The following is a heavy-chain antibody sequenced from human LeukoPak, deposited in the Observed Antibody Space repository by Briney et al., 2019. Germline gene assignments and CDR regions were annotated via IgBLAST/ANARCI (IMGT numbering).Heavy chain of an antibody. CDR2: INQHGSEK. CDR3: ERAGYGGALDY. CDR1: GFTFSSHW. Sequence: QPGGSLRLSCAASGFTFSSHWMGWVRQAPGKGLEWVANINQHGSEKYYVDSMEGRFAISRDNARNSLYLQLNSLRAEDTAVYYCERAGYGGALDYWGQGTLVTVSS. J-gene: IGHJ4*02. V-gene: IGHV3-7*03. D-gene: IGHD4-23*01.